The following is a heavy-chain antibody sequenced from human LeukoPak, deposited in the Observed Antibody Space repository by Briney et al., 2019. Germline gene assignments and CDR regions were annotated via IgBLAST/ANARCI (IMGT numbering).Heavy chain of an antibody. CDR2: ISPCVSVP. CDR1: XW. Sequence: XWIGWVRRMPXKGVEWMGIISPCVSVPSSSPSFQRQVPISAPKSISTAYLQWSSLKASDTAMYYCARLGAYSSGWYYFDYWGQGTLVTVSS. D-gene: IGHD6-19*01. CDR3: ARLGAYSSGWYYFDY. J-gene: IGHJ4*02. V-gene: IGHV5-51*01.